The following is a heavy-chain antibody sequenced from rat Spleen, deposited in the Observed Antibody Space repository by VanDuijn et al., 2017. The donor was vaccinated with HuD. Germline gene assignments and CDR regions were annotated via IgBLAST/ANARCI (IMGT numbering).Heavy chain of an antibody. CDR2: IKAKSNNYAT. D-gene: IGHD4-3*01. CDR3: SSEFRDY. Sequence: EVQVLESGGGLVQPGNSLKLSCATSGFTFSTAWMYWYRQFPEKRLEWVARIKAKSNNYATDYTESVKGRFTISRDDSKSSIYLQMNNLKEEDTAIYCCSSEFRDYWGQGVMVTVSS. CDR1: GFTFSTAW. J-gene: IGHJ2*01. V-gene: IGHV6-6*01.